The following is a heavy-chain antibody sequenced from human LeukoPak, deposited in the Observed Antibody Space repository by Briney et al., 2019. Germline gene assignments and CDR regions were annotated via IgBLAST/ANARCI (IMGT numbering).Heavy chain of an antibody. CDR3: ASAINRGVIDDY. J-gene: IGHJ4*02. D-gene: IGHD3-10*01. V-gene: IGHV3-30*02. CDR1: GFTFSSYG. Sequence: PGGSLRLSCAASGFTFSSYGMHWVRQAPGKGLEWVAFIRYDGSSQYYAGSVKGRFTISRDNSKNTLYLQMNSLRAEDTAVYYCASAINRGVIDDYWGQGTLVTVSS. CDR2: IRYDGSSQ.